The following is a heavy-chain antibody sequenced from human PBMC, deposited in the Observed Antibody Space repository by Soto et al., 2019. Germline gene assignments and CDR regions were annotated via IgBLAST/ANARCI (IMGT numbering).Heavy chain of an antibody. J-gene: IGHJ2*01. V-gene: IGHV4-34*01. CDR2: ITHSVSS. CDR1: GGSFSGFY. CDR3: ARMAGPWYFDL. Sequence: PSETLSLTCAVHGGSFSGFYWTWIRQPPGKGLEWIGEITHSVSSNYNPPLKSRVTMSLDTSRNQFSLSLNSVTAADTAVYYCARMAGPWYFDLWGRGTLVTVSS.